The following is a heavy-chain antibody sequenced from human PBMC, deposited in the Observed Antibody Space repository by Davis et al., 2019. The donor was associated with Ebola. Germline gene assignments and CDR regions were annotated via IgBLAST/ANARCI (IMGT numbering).Heavy chain of an antibody. Sequence: SVKVSCKASGGTFSSSVINWVRQAPGQGLEWMGQIIPILGTPNYAQKFQDRVTITADKSTSTAYMELRSLKSEDTAVYYCARGGSHTGLVGAFDYWGQGTLVTVSS. CDR3: ARGGSHTGLVGAFDY. J-gene: IGHJ4*02. CDR2: IIPILGTP. V-gene: IGHV1-69*10. CDR1: GGTFSSSV. D-gene: IGHD1-26*01.